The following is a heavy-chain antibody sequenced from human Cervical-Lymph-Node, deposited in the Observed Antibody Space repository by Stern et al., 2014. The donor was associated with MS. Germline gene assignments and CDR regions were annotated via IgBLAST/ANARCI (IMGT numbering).Heavy chain of an antibody. J-gene: IGHJ3*01. V-gene: IGHV3-30*04. CDR3: ARGAYTYGFDGFSGAFDL. D-gene: IGHD5-18*01. Sequence: VQLVESGGGVVQPGKSLRLSCGTSGFTFTSYAMHWVRQAPGKGLDWVAGVSYDGLNEYYAASVKGRFTISRDNSKKTVSLQMNSLRPEDTALYYCARGAYTYGFDGFSGAFDLWGQGTMVTVSS. CDR2: VSYDGLNE. CDR1: GFTFTSYA.